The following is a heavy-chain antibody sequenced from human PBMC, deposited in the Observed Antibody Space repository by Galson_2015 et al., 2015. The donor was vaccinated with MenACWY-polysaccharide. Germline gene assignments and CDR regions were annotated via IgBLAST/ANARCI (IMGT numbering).Heavy chain of an antibody. J-gene: IGHJ5*01. CDR2: MSSNGGA. Sequence: TLSLTCTVSGASVSSTTDYWSWLRQPPGKGLEWIGFMSSNGGANRNPSLKSRVTISIDTSKNQFSLRLNSETAADTAMYYCAREPTYSGSFGWFDSWGQGTLVTVSP. CDR1: GASVSSTTDY. CDR3: AREPTYSGSFGWFDS. D-gene: IGHD1-26*01. V-gene: IGHV4-61*01.